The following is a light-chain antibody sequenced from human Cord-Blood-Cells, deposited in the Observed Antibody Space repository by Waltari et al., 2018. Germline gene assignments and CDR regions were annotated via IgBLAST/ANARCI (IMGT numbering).Light chain of an antibody. CDR3: QSYDSSLSGSV. Sequence: QSVLTQPPSVSGAPGQRVTTSRTGSSSTIGAGYDVHWYQQLPGTAPKLLIYGNSNRPSGVPDRFSGSKSGTSASLAITGLQAEDEADYYCQSYDSSLSGSVFGGGTKLTVL. V-gene: IGLV1-40*01. CDR1: SSTIGAGYD. J-gene: IGLJ3*02. CDR2: GNS.